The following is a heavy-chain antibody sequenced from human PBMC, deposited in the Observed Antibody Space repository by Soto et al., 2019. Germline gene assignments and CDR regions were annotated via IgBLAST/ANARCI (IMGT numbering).Heavy chain of an antibody. V-gene: IGHV3-23*01. CDR3: AKIATYGGNVDYFDF. Sequence: EVQLLESGGGLVQPGGSLRLSCAASGFAFSSYAMSWVRQAPGMGLEWVSAITGSGGSAFYADSVKGRFSISRDKSKNTLFLQMNSLRADDTAVYYCAKIATYGGNVDYFDFWGQGTLVTVSS. D-gene: IGHD4-17*01. J-gene: IGHJ4*02. CDR1: GFAFSSYA. CDR2: ITGSGGSA.